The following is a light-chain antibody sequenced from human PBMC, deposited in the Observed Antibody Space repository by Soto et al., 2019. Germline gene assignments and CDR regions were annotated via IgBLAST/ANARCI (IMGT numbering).Light chain of an antibody. CDR2: GAS. CDR3: HLFVISPFT. Sequence: EIVLTQSPATLSLSPGERATLSCRASQSVSSAYILWFQQKPGQAPRLLIYGASYRAAGIPDRFGGSGSGTHFTLTISMLDPEDFAVYFCHLFVISPFTFGQGTKLEIK. J-gene: IGKJ2*01. V-gene: IGKV3-20*01. CDR1: QSVSSAY.